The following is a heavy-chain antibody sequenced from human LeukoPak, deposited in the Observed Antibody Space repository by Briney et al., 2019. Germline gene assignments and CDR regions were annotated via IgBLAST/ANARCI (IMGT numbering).Heavy chain of an antibody. Sequence: ASVTVSCKASGYTFNSYDINWVGQATGQGLEWMGWMNPNSGNTGYAQKFQGRVTITRNTSISTAYMELSSLRSEDTAVYYCARGDQLLTDAFDIWGQGTMVTVSS. CDR1: GYTFNSYD. V-gene: IGHV1-8*03. J-gene: IGHJ3*02. CDR3: ARGDQLLTDAFDI. D-gene: IGHD2-2*01. CDR2: MNPNSGNT.